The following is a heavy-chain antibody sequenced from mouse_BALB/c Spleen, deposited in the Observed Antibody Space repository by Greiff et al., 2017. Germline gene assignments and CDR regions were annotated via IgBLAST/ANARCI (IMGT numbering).Heavy chain of an antibody. CDR1: GFAFSSYD. J-gene: IGHJ3*01. V-gene: IGHV5-12-1*01. CDR2: ISSGGGST. Sequence: EVKVVESGGGLVKPGGSLKLSCAASGFAFSSYDMSWVRQTPEKRLEWVAYISSGGGSTYYPDTVKGRFTISRDNAKNTLYLQMSSLKSEDTAMYYCARFYGNYVFAYWGQGTLVTVSA. D-gene: IGHD2-1*01. CDR3: ARFYGNYVFAY.